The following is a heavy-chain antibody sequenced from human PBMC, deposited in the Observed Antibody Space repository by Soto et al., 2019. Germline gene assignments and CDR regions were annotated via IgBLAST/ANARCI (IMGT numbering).Heavy chain of an antibody. CDR3: ARDPGAMAAAEDYFDY. CDR2: IWYDGSNK. CDR1: GFTFSSYG. V-gene: IGHV3-33*01. Sequence: GGSLRLSCAASGFTFSSYGMHWVRQAPGKGLEWVAVIWYDGSNKYYADSVKGRFTISRDNSKNTLYLQMNSLRAEDTAVYYCARDPGAMAAAEDYFDYWGQGTLVTVSS. D-gene: IGHD6-13*01. J-gene: IGHJ4*02.